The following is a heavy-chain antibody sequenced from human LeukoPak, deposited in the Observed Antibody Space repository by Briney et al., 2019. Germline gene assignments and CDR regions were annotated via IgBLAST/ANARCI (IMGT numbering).Heavy chain of an antibody. J-gene: IGHJ4*02. CDR3: AKDTYTYSGTYYLYYFDY. Sequence: PGGSLRLSCAASGFTFSSYAMTWVRQAPGKGLEWVSGISGSGGSTHYADSVKGRFTISRDNSKNTLYLQMNSLRAEDTAVYYCAKDTYTYSGTYYLYYFDYWGQRTLVTASS. D-gene: IGHD1-26*01. V-gene: IGHV3-23*01. CDR2: ISGSGGST. CDR1: GFTFSSYA.